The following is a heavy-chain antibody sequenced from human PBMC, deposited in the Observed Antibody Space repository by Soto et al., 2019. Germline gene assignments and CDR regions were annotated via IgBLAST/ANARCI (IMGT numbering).Heavy chain of an antibody. V-gene: IGHV3-13*01. J-gene: IGHJ6*02. Sequence: EVQLVESGGGLVQPGGSLRLSCAVSGFTFSSYDMHWVRQRTGKGLEWVSAIGTDGNTYYTASVKGRFTISRENAKNSLYLQMDSLRAEDTAVYYCERDRGPYDYFGMDVWGQGTTVTVSS. CDR3: ERDRGPYDYFGMDV. CDR1: GFTFSSYD. D-gene: IGHD3-10*01. CDR2: IGTDGNT.